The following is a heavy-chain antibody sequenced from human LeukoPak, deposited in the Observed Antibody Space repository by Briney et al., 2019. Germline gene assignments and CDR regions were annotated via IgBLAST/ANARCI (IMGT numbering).Heavy chain of an antibody. J-gene: IGHJ5*02. CDR1: GFTVSSNY. CDR2: IYSGGST. V-gene: IGHV3-53*01. D-gene: IGHD1-26*01. CDR3: ARGQVRATGWFDP. Sequence: GGSLRLSCAASGFTVSSNYMSWVRQAPGKGLEWVSVIYSGGSTYYADSVKGRFTISRDNSKNTLYLQMNSLRAEDTAVYYCARGQVRATGWFDPWGQGTLVTVSS.